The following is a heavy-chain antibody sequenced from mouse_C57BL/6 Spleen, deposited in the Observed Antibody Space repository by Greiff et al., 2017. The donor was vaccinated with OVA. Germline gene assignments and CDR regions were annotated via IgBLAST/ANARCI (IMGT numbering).Heavy chain of an antibody. V-gene: IGHV1-52*01. D-gene: IGHD2-4*01. J-gene: IGHJ2*01. Sequence: VQLQQSGAELVRPGSSVKLSCKASGYTFTSYWMHWVKQRPIQGLEWIGNIDPSDSETHYNQKFKDKATLTVDKSSSTAYMQLSGLTSEDSAVYYCARIGLYDYGGDYWGQGTTLTVSS. CDR2: IDPSDSET. CDR3: ARIGLYDYGGDY. CDR1: GYTFTSYW.